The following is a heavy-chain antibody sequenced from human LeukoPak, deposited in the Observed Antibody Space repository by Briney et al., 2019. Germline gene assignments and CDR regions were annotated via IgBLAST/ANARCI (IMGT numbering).Heavy chain of an antibody. CDR2: ISGSGGGT. D-gene: IGHD3-22*01. CDR3: AKEADTIIVLKRYLDY. CDR1: GFTFSSYA. V-gene: IGHV3-23*01. J-gene: IGHJ4*02. Sequence: QPGGSLRLSCAASGFTFSSYAMNWVRQAPGKGLEWVSAISGSGGGTYYSDSVKGRFTISRDNSKNTLYLQMNSLRAEDTAVYYCAKEADTIIVLKRYLDYWGQGTLVTVSS.